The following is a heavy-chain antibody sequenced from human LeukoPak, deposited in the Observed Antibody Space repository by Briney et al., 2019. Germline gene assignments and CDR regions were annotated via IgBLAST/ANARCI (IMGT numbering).Heavy chain of an antibody. J-gene: IGHJ6*03. Sequence: GGTLRLSCAASGFTFSSHGMSWVRQAPGKGLEWVSTISGSGDYTYYADSVKGRFTISRDNSKNTLYLQINSLRAEDTAVYYCARGRRYCSGGSCYSKANYYYYYMDVWGKGTTVTISS. CDR2: ISGSGDYT. D-gene: IGHD2-15*01. CDR3: ARGRRYCSGGSCYSKANYYYYYMDV. CDR1: GFTFSSHG. V-gene: IGHV3-23*01.